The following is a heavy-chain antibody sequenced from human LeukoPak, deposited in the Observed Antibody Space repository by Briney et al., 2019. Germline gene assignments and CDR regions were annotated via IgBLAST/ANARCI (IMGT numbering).Heavy chain of an antibody. Sequence: SWIRQPPGKGLEWMGRIDPSDSYTNYSPSFQGHVTISADTSIGTAYLQWSSLKASDTAMYYCVRQGTHIAAAGIDYWGQGTLVTVSS. CDR3: VRQGTHIAAAGIDY. D-gene: IGHD6-13*01. V-gene: IGHV5-10-1*01. CDR2: IDPSDSYT. J-gene: IGHJ4*02.